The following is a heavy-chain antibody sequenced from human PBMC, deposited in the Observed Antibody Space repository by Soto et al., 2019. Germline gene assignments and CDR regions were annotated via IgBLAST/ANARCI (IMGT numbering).Heavy chain of an antibody. CDR2: IYTSGST. CDR3: ARACSSTSCYDVFDS. Sequence: PSETLSLTCTVPGGSISSYYWSWIRQPAGKGLQWIGRIYTSGSTNYNPSLKSRVTMSVDTSKNQFSLKLSSVTAADTAVYYCARACSSTSCYDVFDSWGQGTLVTVS. J-gene: IGHJ4*02. V-gene: IGHV4-4*07. D-gene: IGHD2-2*01. CDR1: GGSISSYY.